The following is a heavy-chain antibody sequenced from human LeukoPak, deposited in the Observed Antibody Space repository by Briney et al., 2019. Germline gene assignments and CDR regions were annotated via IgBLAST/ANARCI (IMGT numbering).Heavy chain of an antibody. D-gene: IGHD1-26*01. CDR2: IIPILGIA. CDR3: ASISDSGAFDI. CDR1: GGTFSSYA. V-gene: IGHV1-69*04. Sequence: SVKVSCKASGGTFSSYAISWVRQAPGQGLEWMGRIIPILGIANYAQKFQGRVTITADKSTSTAYMELSSLRSEDTAVYYCASISDSGAFDIWGQGTTVTVSS. J-gene: IGHJ3*02.